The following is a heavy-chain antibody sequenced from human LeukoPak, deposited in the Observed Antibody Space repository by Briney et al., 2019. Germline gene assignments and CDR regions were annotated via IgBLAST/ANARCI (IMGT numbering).Heavy chain of an antibody. CDR2: ITHSGSP. CDR3: ARRAYNGRGHTFQH. CDR1: GGSFSGYY. V-gene: IGHV4-34*01. Sequence: SETLSLTCAVYGGSFSGYYWSWIRQPPGKGLEWIWEITHSGSPNYNTSLKIRATLSGDTSKNQFSLKLRSVTAADTAVYYCARRAYNGRGHTFQHWGQGTLVTVSS. D-gene: IGHD5-24*01. J-gene: IGHJ1*01.